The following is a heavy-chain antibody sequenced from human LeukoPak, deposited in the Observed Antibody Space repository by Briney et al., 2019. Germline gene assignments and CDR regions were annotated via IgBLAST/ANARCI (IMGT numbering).Heavy chain of an antibody. V-gene: IGHV3-66*01. CDR3: AGGGYAAFVLDY. CDR2: IYSGGST. D-gene: IGHD5-12*01. Sequence: GGSLRLSCAASGFTFSDYYMSWIRQAPGKGLEWVSVIYSGGSTYYADSVKGRFTISRDNSKNTLYLQMNSLRAEDTAVYYCAGGGYAAFVLDYWGQGTLVTVSS. CDR1: GFTFSDYY. J-gene: IGHJ4*02.